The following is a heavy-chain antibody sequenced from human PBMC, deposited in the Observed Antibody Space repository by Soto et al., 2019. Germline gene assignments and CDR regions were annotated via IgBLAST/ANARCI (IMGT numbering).Heavy chain of an antibody. CDR3: AKGGLSYHYGMDV. Sequence: GGSLRLSCAASGFIFSNYAMNWVRQAPGKGLEWVSGISGGGGSTYYADSVKGRLTISRDNSKNTLYLQMNSLRSEDTAVYYCAKGGLSYHYGMDVWGQGTTVTV. CDR2: ISGGGGST. CDR1: GFIFSNYA. J-gene: IGHJ6*02. V-gene: IGHV3-23*01.